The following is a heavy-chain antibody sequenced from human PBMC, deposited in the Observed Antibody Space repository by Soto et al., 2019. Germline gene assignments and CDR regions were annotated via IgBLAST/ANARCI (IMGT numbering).Heavy chain of an antibody. CDR1: GYTFTSYY. D-gene: IGHD2-21*02. Sequence: GASLKVSCKASGYTFTSYYMHWVRQAPGQGLEWMGMIHPSGGGSTYAQKFLGRVTMTMDSSTSTVFMELTSLRSADTAVYHCARGGHIAVVTDSFDSWGQGTLVTVSS. V-gene: IGHV1-46*03. CDR3: ARGGHIAVVTDSFDS. CDR2: IHPSGGGS. J-gene: IGHJ4*02.